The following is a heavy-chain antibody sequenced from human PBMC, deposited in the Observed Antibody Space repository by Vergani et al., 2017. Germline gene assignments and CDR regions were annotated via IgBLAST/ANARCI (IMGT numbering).Heavy chain of an antibody. V-gene: IGHV4-38-2*01. CDR3: TRQPQEGASGPPSVPT. CDR2: IYHSGST. J-gene: IGHJ4*02. CDR1: GYSIRNGYY. D-gene: IGHD5-12*01. Sequence: QVQLQESGPGLVEPSETLSLTCAVSGYSIRNGYYWGWILQPPGKGLEWIGSIYHSGSTHYNPSLQSRVTISVDTSKNDFSLQVTSVTAADTAVYYCTRQPQEGASGPPSVPTWGQGISVIVSS.